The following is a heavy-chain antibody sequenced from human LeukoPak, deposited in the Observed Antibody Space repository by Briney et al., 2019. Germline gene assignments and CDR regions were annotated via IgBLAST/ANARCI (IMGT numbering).Heavy chain of an antibody. Sequence: SETLSLTCSVYGDSVRSGSYYWSWIRQPPGKGLEWIGYMHYSGTTKYNPSLKSRVTISIDMSKNQLSLELRSVTAADTAVYYCARVSNSGLHKHTAMVSLGYWGQGTLVTVSS. CDR3: ARVSNSGLHKHTAMVSLGY. V-gene: IGHV4-61*01. D-gene: IGHD5-18*01. CDR2: MHYSGTT. CDR1: GDSVRSGSYY. J-gene: IGHJ4*02.